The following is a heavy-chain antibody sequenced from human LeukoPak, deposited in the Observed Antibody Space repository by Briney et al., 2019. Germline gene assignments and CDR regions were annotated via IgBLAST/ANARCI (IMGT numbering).Heavy chain of an antibody. J-gene: IGHJ4*02. CDR1: GFTFSGYS. CDR2: FGTRSTSI. CDR3: AREVNEGFDF. Sequence: GGSLRLSCTASGFTFSGYSMNWIRQAPGKGLEWVSSFGTRSTSIYHAGSVKGRFAISRDNAKNSLYLQMNSLRAEDTALYYCAREVNEGFDFWGQGTLVTVSS. D-gene: IGHD1-1*01. V-gene: IGHV3-21*01.